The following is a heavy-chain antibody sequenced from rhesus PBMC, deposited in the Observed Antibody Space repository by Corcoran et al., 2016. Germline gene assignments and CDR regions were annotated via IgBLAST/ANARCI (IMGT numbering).Heavy chain of an antibody. CDR1: GVSISSSNW. D-gene: IGHD6-13*01. J-gene: IGHJ4*01. CDR2: IYGGSGST. CDR3: ARRVIAAASFDY. V-gene: IGHV4-93*01. Sequence: QVQLQESGPGLVKPSETLSLTCAVSGVSISSSNWWSWIRQSPGKGLEWIGSIYGGSGSTSYNPSLSSRFTISTDPAKNQVSLKLSSVTAADTAVYDCARRVIAAASFDYWGQGVLVTVSS.